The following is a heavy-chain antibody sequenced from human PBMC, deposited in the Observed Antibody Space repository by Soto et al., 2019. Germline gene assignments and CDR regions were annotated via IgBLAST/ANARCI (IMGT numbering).Heavy chain of an antibody. Sequence: QVQLVQSGAEVKKPGSSVKVSCKASGGTFSSYASSWVRQAPGQGLEWMGGIIPIFGTANYAQKFQGRVTITADESTSTAYMELSSLRSEDTAVYYCARDKVYYGSGSPRYYGMDVWGQGTTVTVSS. V-gene: IGHV1-69*01. CDR1: GGTFSSYA. CDR3: ARDKVYYGSGSPRYYGMDV. CDR2: IIPIFGTA. J-gene: IGHJ6*02. D-gene: IGHD3-10*01.